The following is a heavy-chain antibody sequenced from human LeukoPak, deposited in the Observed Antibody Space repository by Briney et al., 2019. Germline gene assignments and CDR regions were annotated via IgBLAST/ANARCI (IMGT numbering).Heavy chain of an antibody. CDR1: GGSISTYY. CDR3: ARHIRGATGNWFDP. Sequence: PSETLSLTCTVSGGSISTYYWSWIRQPPGKGLEWIGYIYYSGSTNYNLSLKSRVTISVDTSKNQFSLKLSSVTAADTAVYYCARHIRGATGNWFDPWGQGTLVTVSS. D-gene: IGHD1-26*01. V-gene: IGHV4-59*08. J-gene: IGHJ5*02. CDR2: IYYSGST.